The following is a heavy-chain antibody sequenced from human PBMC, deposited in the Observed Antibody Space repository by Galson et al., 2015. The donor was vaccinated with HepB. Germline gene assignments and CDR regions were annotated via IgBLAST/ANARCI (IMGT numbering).Heavy chain of an antibody. CDR2: INPNSGGT. D-gene: IGHD6-13*01. J-gene: IGHJ6*02. CDR1: GYTFTGHY. V-gene: IGHV1-2*02. CDR3: APSAVAAAGADYYYYGMDV. Sequence: SVKVSCKASGYTFTGHYMHWVRQAPGQGLEWMGWINPNSGGTNYAQKFQGRVTMTRDTSISTAYMELSRLRSDDTAVYYCAPSAVAAAGADYYYYGMDVWGQGTTVTVSS.